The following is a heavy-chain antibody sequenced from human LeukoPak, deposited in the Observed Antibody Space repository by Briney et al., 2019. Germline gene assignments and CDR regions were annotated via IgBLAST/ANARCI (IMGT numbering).Heavy chain of an antibody. CDR1: GFTFRSYG. D-gene: IGHD3-22*01. Sequence: GGSLRLSCAASGFTFRSYGMHWVRQAPGKGLEWVAFIRYDGSNKYYADSVKGRFTISRDNSKNTLFLQMNSLRAEDTAVYYCARPPPMIAYWDAFDIWGQGTMVTVSS. V-gene: IGHV3-30*02. CDR2: IRYDGSNK. J-gene: IGHJ3*02. CDR3: ARPPPMIAYWDAFDI.